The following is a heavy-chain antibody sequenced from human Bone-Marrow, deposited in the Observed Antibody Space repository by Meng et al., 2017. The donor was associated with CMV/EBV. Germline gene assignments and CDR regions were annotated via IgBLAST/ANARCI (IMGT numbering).Heavy chain of an antibody. J-gene: IGHJ3*02. CDR2: IYPGDSDT. CDR3: ATPTVRGVDDAFDI. V-gene: IGHV5-51*01. D-gene: IGHD3-10*01. CDR1: GYSFTSYW. Sequence: KVSCKGSGYSFTSYWIGWVRQMPGKGLEWMGIIYPGDSDTRYSPSFQGQVTISADKSISTAYLQWGSLKASDTAMYYCATPTVRGVDDAFDIWGQGTMVTVSS.